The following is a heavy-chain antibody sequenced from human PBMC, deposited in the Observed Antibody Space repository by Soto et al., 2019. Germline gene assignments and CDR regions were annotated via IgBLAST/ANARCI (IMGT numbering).Heavy chain of an antibody. J-gene: IGHJ4*02. CDR1: GGSISSGGYY. Sequence: QVQLQEAGPGLVKPSQTLSLTCTVSGGSISSGGYYWNWIRQHPGKGLEWIAYIYYTGTTYYNPTLKSRVTVSIDRLNNSFSLMLSSVTAADTAVYYCARHLRLDSWGPGTQVTVSS. V-gene: IGHV4-31*03. D-gene: IGHD2-21*02. CDR2: IYYTGTT. CDR3: ARHLRLDS.